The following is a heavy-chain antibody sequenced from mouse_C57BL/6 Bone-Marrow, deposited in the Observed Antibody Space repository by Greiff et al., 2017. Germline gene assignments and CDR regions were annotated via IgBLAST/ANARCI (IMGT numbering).Heavy chain of an antibody. CDR1: GYTFTSYW. V-gene: IGHV1-61*01. D-gene: IGHD2-4*01. J-gene: IGHJ4*01. CDR3: ARSDYDRTGYAMDY. Sequence: VQLQQPGAELVRPGSSVKLSCKASGYTFTSYWMDWVKQRPGQGLEWIGNIYPSDSETHYNQKFKDKDTLTVDKSSSTAYMQLSSLTSEDSAVYYCARSDYDRTGYAMDYWGQGTSVTVSS. CDR2: IYPSDSET.